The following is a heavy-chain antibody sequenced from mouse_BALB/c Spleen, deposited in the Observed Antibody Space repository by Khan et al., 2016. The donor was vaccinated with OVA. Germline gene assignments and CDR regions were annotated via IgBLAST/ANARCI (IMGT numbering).Heavy chain of an antibody. V-gene: IGHV5-15*02. J-gene: IGHJ3*01. CDR2: ISSVAYSI. Sequence: EVELVESGGGLVQPGGSRKLSCVASGFAFIDYGMAWVRQTPGKGPEWIAFISSVAYSIYYADTVTGRFTISRENAKNTLYLEMSSLRSDDTARYYCARGGFAYWGQGTLVTVSA. CDR3: ARGGFAY. CDR1: GFAFIDYG.